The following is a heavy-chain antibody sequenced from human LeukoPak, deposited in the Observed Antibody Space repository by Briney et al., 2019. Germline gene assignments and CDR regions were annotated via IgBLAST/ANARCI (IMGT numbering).Heavy chain of an antibody. Sequence: PSETLSLTCTVSGGSISSYYWSWIRQPPGKGLEWIGYIYYSGSTNYNPSLKSRVTISVDTSKNQFSPKLSSVTAADTAVYYCASSEAGAVAFDYWGQGTLVTVSS. CDR3: ASSEAGAVAFDY. V-gene: IGHV4-59*01. CDR2: IYYSGST. CDR1: GGSISSYY. D-gene: IGHD6-19*01. J-gene: IGHJ4*02.